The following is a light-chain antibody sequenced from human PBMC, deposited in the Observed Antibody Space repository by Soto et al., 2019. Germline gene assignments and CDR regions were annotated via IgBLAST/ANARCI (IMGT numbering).Light chain of an antibody. V-gene: IGLV1-40*01. CDR1: RSNIGAGYD. Sequence: QSVLTQPPSVSGAPGQRVTISCTGSRSNIGAGYDVHWYQKLPGTPPKLFIFANNNRPSGVPDRFSGSKSGSSASLAITGLQAEDEADYFCQSYDSSLVLFGGGTKVTVL. CDR2: ANN. CDR3: QSYDSSLVL. J-gene: IGLJ2*01.